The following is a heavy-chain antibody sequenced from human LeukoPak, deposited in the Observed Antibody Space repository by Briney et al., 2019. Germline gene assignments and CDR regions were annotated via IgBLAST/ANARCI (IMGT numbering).Heavy chain of an antibody. J-gene: IGHJ4*02. CDR3: ARAPDDYDFWSGPFDY. CDR2: INPNSGGT. Sequence: ASVNVSCKASGYTFTGYYMHWVRQAPGQGLEWMGWINPNSGGTNYAQNLQGRVTMTTDTSTSTAYMELRSLRSDDTAVYYCARAPDDYDFWSGPFDYWGRGTLVTVSS. CDR1: GYTFTGYY. V-gene: IGHV1-2*02. D-gene: IGHD3-3*01.